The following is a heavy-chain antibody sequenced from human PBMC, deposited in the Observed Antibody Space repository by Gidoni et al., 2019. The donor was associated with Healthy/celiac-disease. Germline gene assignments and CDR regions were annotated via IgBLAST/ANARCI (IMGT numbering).Heavy chain of an antibody. D-gene: IGHD3-22*01. CDR3: AEEYYYDSSGYFKQTRDY. CDR2: IRGSGVST. Sequence: EVQLLDSGGVLVQPGGSLRLYCAASGLPLRSYDMSGFRQAPGKGLEWVSAIRGSGVSTYDADSVKGRFTISRDNAKTTLYLQMNSLRAEDTAVYYCAEEYYYDSSGYFKQTRDYWGQGTLVTVS. CDR1: GLPLRSYD. J-gene: IGHJ4*02. V-gene: IGHV3-23*01.